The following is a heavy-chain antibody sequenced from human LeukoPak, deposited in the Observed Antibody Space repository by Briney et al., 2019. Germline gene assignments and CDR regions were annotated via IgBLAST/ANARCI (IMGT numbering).Heavy chain of an antibody. V-gene: IGHV3-30-3*01. CDR1: GFTFSSYV. Sequence: GGSLRLTCAVSGFTFSSYVRTWVRQAPGKGLEWVALISYDGSGQYYTESVKGRFTISRDNSKNTLYLQVNTLRVEDTAVYYCARPNRPFHTSGLYQDYWGQGTLVTVSS. J-gene: IGHJ4*02. CDR2: ISYDGSGQ. CDR3: ARPNRPFHTSGLYQDY. D-gene: IGHD6-19*01.